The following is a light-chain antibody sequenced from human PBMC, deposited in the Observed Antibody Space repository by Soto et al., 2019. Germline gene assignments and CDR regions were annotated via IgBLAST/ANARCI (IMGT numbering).Light chain of an antibody. CDR2: GTS. J-gene: IGKJ5*01. V-gene: IGKV3-20*01. Sequence: EIVLTQSPGTLSLSPGERATLSCRASQSVPRNYLAWYQQKPGQAPRLLLYGTSSRATGIPDRFSGSGSGTDFTLTISRLEPEDFAVFYCQQYGGSITFGQGTRLEIK. CDR1: QSVPRNY. CDR3: QQYGGSIT.